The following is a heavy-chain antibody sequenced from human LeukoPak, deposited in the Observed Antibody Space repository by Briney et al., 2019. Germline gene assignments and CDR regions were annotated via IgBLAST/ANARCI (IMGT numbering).Heavy chain of an antibody. CDR2: ISSSGSTI. V-gene: IGHV3-48*03. D-gene: IGHD6-6*01. CDR1: GFTLSSYE. Sequence: QTGGSLRLSCAASGFTLSSYEMNWVRQAPGKGLEWVSYISSSGSTIYYADSVKGRFTIPRDNAKNSLYLQMNSLRAEDTAVYYCARVSGVLLDWGQGTLVTVSS. CDR3: ARVSGVLLD. J-gene: IGHJ4*02.